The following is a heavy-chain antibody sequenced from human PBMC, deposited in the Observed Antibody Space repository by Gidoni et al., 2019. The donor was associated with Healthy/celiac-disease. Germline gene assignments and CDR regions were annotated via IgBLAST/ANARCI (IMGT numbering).Heavy chain of an antibody. CDR1: GFTFSSFA. Sequence: EVQLLESGGGLVQPGGSLSLSCSASGFTFSSFALSWVRQAPGKGLEWVSAISGSGGSTYYADSVKGRFTISRDNSKNTLYLQMNSLRAEDTAVYYCAKDRPAAKWAMDVWGQGTTVTVSS. J-gene: IGHJ6*02. CDR3: AKDRPAAKWAMDV. D-gene: IGHD2-2*01. V-gene: IGHV3-23*01. CDR2: ISGSGGST.